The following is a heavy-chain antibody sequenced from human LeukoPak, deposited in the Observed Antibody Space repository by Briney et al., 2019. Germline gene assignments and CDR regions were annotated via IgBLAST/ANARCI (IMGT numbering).Heavy chain of an antibody. Sequence: PGGSLRLSCAASGFTFSSYAMSWVRQAPGKGLEWVSAISGSGGSTYYADSVKGRFTISRDNSKNTLYPQMNSLRAEDTAVYYCAKDLAYSSGWRYWGQGTLVTVSS. CDR1: GFTFSSYA. V-gene: IGHV3-23*01. CDR3: AKDLAYSSGWRY. J-gene: IGHJ4*02. D-gene: IGHD6-19*01. CDR2: ISGSGGST.